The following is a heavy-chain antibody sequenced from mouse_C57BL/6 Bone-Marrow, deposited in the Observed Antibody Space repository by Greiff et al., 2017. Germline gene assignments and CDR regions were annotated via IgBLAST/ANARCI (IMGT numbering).Heavy chain of an antibody. D-gene: IGHD4-1*01. CDR2: INPYNGGT. Sequence: EVQLQQSGPVLVKPGASVKMSCKASGYTFPDYYMNWVKQSHGKSLEWIGVINPYNGGTSYNQKFKGKATLTVDKSSSTAYMELNSLTSEDSAVYYCARSSWGSFDYWGQGTTLTVSS. CDR1: GYTFPDYY. CDR3: ARSSWGSFDY. J-gene: IGHJ2*01. V-gene: IGHV1-19*01.